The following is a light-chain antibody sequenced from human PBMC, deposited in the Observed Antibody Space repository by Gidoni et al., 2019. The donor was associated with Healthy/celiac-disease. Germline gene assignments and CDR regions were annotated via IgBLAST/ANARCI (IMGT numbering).Light chain of an antibody. V-gene: IGKV1-39*01. J-gene: IGKJ4*01. CDR2: AKS. Sequence: DIQMTQSPSSLSASVGATVSITCRASQSIVTYLHWYQPKPVKAPDILIYAKSTLKSGVPSRFSGSGNGTHFTLTIRSLQPEDFAVYHCQQTATMPLTFGGGTKVEIK. CDR3: QQTATMPLT. CDR1: QSIVTY.